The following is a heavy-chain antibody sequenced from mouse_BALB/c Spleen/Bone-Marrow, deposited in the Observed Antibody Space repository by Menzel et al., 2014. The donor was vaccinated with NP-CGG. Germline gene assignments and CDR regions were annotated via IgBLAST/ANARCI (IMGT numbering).Heavy chain of an antibody. CDR1: GFDFSRYW. CDR3: ARPRGNYAMDY. CDR2: INPDSSTI. J-gene: IGHJ4*01. Sequence: VQLQQSGGGLVQPGGSLKLSCAASGFDFSRYWMSWVRQAPGKGLEWIGEINPDSSTINYTPSLKDKFIISRDNAKNTXXXXXSEVRSEDTALYXCARPRGNYAMDYWGQGTSVTVSS. V-gene: IGHV4-1*02.